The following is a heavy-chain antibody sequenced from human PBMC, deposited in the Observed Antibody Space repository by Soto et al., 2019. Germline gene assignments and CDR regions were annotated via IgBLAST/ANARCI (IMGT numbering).Heavy chain of an antibody. Sequence: GESLKISCKGSGYDFTSYWIGWVRQMPGKGLEWMGIIQPVDSDTRYSPSFQGQVTISVDKSIGTAYLQWSSLKASDTAMYYCARVLRSGYLAYFYYDMDVWGQGTTVPVSS. CDR2: IQPVDSDT. D-gene: IGHD5-12*01. V-gene: IGHV5-51*01. CDR1: GYDFTSYW. CDR3: ARVLRSGYLAYFYYDMDV. J-gene: IGHJ6*02.